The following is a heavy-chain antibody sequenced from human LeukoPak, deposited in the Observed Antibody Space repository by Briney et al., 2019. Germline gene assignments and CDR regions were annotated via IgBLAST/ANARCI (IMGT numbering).Heavy chain of an antibody. J-gene: IGHJ4*02. V-gene: IGHV1-18*01. Sequence: ASVEVSCKASGYTFTSYGISWVRQAPGQGLEWMGWISAYNGNTNYAQKLQGRVTMTTDTSTSTAYMELRSLRSDDTAVYYCARGLGPRITMVRGALDYWGQGTLVTVSS. CDR1: GYTFTSYG. D-gene: IGHD3-10*01. CDR2: ISAYNGNT. CDR3: ARGLGPRITMVRGALDY.